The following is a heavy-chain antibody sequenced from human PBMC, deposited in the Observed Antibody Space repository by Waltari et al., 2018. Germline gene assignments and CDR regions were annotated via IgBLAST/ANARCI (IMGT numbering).Heavy chain of an antibody. CDR2: SNRDGSSI. CDR1: EFTFSLYW. D-gene: IGHD4-17*01. J-gene: IGHJ2*01. Sequence: EVQLVESGGGLVQPGGSLRLSCEASEFTFSLYWMQWVRQVQGMGLGCVSISNRDGSSISYADSVKCRFTISKDNARNTVYRQMDSLRAEDTAIYFWARGARSTSQTTGWWYFDLWGRGTLLTVSS. V-gene: IGHV3-74*01. CDR3: ARGARSTSQTTGWWYFDL.